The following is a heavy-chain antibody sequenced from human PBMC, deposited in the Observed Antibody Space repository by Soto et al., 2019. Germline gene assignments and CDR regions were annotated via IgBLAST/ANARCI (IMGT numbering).Heavy chain of an antibody. J-gene: IGHJ4*02. CDR2: ISGGGDAT. V-gene: IGHV3-23*01. CDR1: GFTFGNYA. Sequence: EVQLLESGGGLVQPGGSLRLSCAASGFTFGNYAFSWVRQAPGKGLEWVSVISGGGDATYYPDSVKGRFTTSRDNAKNTVYLQMNSLRAEDTAVYYCAKKSLGLITVPALYYFDYWGQGTLVTVSS. D-gene: IGHD6-19*01. CDR3: AKKSLGLITVPALYYFDY.